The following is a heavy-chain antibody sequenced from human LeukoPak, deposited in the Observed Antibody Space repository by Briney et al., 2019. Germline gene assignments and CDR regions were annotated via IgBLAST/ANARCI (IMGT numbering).Heavy chain of an antibody. CDR3: ARAAITGTTGGYYYCGMDV. CDR1: GGSISSYY. D-gene: IGHD1-7*01. Sequence: SETLSLTCTVSGGSISSYYWSWIRQPPGKGLEWIGYIYYSGSTNYNPSLKSRVTISVDTSKNQFSLKLSSVTAADTAVYYCARAAITGTTGGYYYCGMDVWGQGTTVTVSS. J-gene: IGHJ6*02. V-gene: IGHV4-59*01. CDR2: IYYSGST.